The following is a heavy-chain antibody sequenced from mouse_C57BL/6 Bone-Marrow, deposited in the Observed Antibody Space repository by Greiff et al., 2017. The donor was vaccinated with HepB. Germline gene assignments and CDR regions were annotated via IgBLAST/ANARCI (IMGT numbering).Heavy chain of an antibody. CDR1: GYTFTSYW. J-gene: IGHJ2*01. CDR2: IDPSDSYT. CDR3: ATSDFDY. V-gene: IGHV1-50*01. Sequence: QVQLQQPGAELVKPGTSVKLSCKASGYTFTSYWMQWVKQRPGQGLEWIGEIDPSDSYTNYNQKFKGKATLNVDTSSSTAYMQLSSLTSEDSAVYYCATSDFDYWGQGTTLTVSS.